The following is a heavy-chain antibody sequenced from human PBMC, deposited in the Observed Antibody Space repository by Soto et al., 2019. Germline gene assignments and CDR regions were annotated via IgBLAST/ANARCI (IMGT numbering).Heavy chain of an antibody. J-gene: IGHJ6*02. CDR3: VQSRCGGDCLLFYLSHSDDGLDV. Sequence: QITLKESGPTLVKPTQTLTLTCTFSGLSLRTTGVGVGWVRQPPGKALVWLALLYWDDDKRYSPSLKSRHTITKDTSEKQVVLTMNNMDTVDTATYYCVQSRCGGDCLLFYLSHSDDGLDVWGQGTRVTVSS. CDR2: LYWDDDK. V-gene: IGHV2-5*02. D-gene: IGHD2-21*02. CDR1: GLSLRTTGVG.